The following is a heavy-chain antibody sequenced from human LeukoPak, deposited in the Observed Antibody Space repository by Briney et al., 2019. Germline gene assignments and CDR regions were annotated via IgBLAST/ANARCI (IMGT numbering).Heavy chain of an antibody. V-gene: IGHV4-39*01. CDR1: GGSIRNSYYH. CDR2: IYYSGNT. Sequence: SETLSLTCTVSGGSIRNSYYHWGWIRQPPGKGLEWVGSIYYSGNTYYNPSLKGRVAISVDTSKNQFSLKLSSVTAADTAVYYCAGHDILTSYYHLHFGYWGQGTLVTVSS. D-gene: IGHD3-9*01. J-gene: IGHJ4*02. CDR3: AGHDILTSYYHLHFGY.